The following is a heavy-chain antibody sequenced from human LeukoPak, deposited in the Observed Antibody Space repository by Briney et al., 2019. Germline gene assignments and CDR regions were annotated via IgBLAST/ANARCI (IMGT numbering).Heavy chain of an antibody. D-gene: IGHD3-3*01. Sequence: GGSLRLSCAASGFTFSSYSMNWVRQAPGKGLEWVSYISSSSSTIYYADSVKGRFTISRDNAKNSLYLQMNSLRAEDTAVYYCARDLTIFGVVTPLGDWGQGTLLTVSS. CDR2: ISSSSSTI. CDR1: GFTFSSYS. V-gene: IGHV3-48*01. J-gene: IGHJ4*02. CDR3: ARDLTIFGVVTPLGD.